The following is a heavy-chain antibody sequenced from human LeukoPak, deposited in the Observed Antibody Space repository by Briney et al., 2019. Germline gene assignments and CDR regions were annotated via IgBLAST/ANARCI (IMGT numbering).Heavy chain of an antibody. CDR3: ARAAYSYGSDY. V-gene: IGHV3-33*01. D-gene: IGHD5-18*01. J-gene: IGHJ4*02. CDR1: GFTFSGYG. CDR2: IWYDGSNK. Sequence: PGRSLRLSCAASGFTFSGYGMHWVRQAPGKGLEWVAVIWYDGSNKYYADSVKGRFTISRDNSKNTLYLQMNSLRAEDTAVYYCARAAYSYGSDYWGQGTLVTVSS.